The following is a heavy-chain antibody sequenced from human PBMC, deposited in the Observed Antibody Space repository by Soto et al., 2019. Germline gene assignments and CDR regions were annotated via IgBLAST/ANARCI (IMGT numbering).Heavy chain of an antibody. V-gene: IGHV1-69*12. CDR2: IIPIFGTA. Sequence: QVQLVQSGAEVKKPGSSVKVSCKASGGTFSSYAISWVRQAPGQGLEWMGGIIPIFGTANYAQKFQGRVPITADDSTSTAYMELRRLRSEDTAVYYCARVVAATDTLYNWFDPWGQGTLVTVSS. CDR3: ARVVAATDTLYNWFDP. D-gene: IGHD2-15*01. CDR1: GGTFSSYA. J-gene: IGHJ5*02.